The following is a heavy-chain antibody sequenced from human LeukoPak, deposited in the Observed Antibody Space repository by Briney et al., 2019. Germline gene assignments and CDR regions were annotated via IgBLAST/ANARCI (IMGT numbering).Heavy chain of an antibody. CDR1: GGSISSYY. J-gene: IGHJ4*02. Sequence: SETLSLTCTASGGSISSYYWSWIRQPPGRGLEWIGYVHYSGGTNYNPSLKSRVTISVDASNNQFSLKLSSVTAADTAVYYCARVGSYYFDYWGQGILVTVSS. CDR3: ARVGSYYFDY. V-gene: IGHV4-59*01. CDR2: VHYSGGT. D-gene: IGHD6-6*01.